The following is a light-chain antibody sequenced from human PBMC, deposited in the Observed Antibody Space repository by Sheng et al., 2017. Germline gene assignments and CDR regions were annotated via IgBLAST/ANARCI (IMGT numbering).Light chain of an antibody. CDR1: QTVSSSY. Sequence: EIVLTQSPGTLSLSPGERATLSCRASQTVSSSYLAWYQQKPGQAPRLLIYGASSRATGIPDRFSGSGSATDFILTISRLEPEDFAVYYCQQYGNSPLTFGGGTKVEIK. V-gene: IGKV3-20*01. J-gene: IGKJ4*01. CDR2: GAS. CDR3: QQYGNSPLT.